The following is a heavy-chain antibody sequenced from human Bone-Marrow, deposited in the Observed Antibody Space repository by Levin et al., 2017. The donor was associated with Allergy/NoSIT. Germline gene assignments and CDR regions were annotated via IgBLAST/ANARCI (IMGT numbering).Heavy chain of an antibody. CDR2: ISPRSDYI. Sequence: AGGSLRLSCEVSGFVFSDYTMSWVRQAPGKGLEWVSTISPRSDYIYYVESVRGRVTTSRDDARKSLYLEMKSLRVEDTAIYYCARGKSCDDDCYSGMDWYFDLWGRGTLVTVSS. CDR3: ARGKSCDDDCYSGMDWYFDL. J-gene: IGHJ2*01. D-gene: IGHD2-21*02. CDR1: GFVFSDYT. V-gene: IGHV3-21*01.